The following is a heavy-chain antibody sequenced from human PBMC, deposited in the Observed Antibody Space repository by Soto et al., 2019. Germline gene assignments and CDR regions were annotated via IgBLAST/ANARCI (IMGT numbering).Heavy chain of an antibody. J-gene: IGHJ6*02. CDR2: INAGNGNT. Sequence: QVQLVQSGAEVKKPGASVKVSCKASGYTFTSYAMHWVRQAPGQRLEWMGWINAGNGNTKYSQKFQGRVTITRDTSASTADMELSILRSEDTAVYYCARFFACYYGMDVWGQGTTVTVSS. CDR1: GYTFTSYA. CDR3: ARFFACYYGMDV. V-gene: IGHV1-3*01.